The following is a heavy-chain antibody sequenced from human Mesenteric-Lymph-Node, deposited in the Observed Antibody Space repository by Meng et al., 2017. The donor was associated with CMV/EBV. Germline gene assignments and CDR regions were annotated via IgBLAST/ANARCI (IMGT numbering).Heavy chain of an antibody. CDR2: IIPIFGTP. J-gene: IGHJ4*02. V-gene: IGHV1-69*05. CDR1: GGTFNNFA. D-gene: IGHD3-22*01. CDR3: ATRAPYDRSAYRFDY. Sequence: SVKVSCKASGGTFNNFAISWVRQTPGQGLEWMGGIIPIFGTPSYTQKFQGRVTVTTDESTSTAYMQLNSLTSEDTAVYYCATRAPYDRSAYRFDYWGQGTLVTVSS.